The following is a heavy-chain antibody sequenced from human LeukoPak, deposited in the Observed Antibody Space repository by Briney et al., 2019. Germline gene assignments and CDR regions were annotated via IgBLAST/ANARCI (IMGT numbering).Heavy chain of an antibody. J-gene: IGHJ5*02. CDR3: ARDAIVVVPAEGPFDP. CDR2: IYTSGST. V-gene: IGHV4-4*07. Sequence: SETLSLTCTVSGGSISSYYWSWIRQPAGKGLEWIGRIYTSGSTNYNPSLKSRVTMSVDTSKNQFSLKLSSVTAADTAVYYCARDAIVVVPAEGPFDPWGQGTLVTVSS. CDR1: GGSISSYY. D-gene: IGHD2-2*01.